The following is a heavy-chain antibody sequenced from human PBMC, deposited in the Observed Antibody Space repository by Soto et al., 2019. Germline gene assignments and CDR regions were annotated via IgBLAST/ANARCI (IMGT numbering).Heavy chain of an antibody. Sequence: PGGSLRLSCVGSGFNFTDHYMNWVRQAPGKGLEWLSYISVSGDYKNYAGSVQGRFTVSRDNARNSLYLELSSLRVEDTAVYYCARPPHVFEPFDVWGQGSMVTVSS. V-gene: IGHV3-11*03. J-gene: IGHJ3*01. CDR1: GFNFTDHY. CDR2: ISVSGDYK. D-gene: IGHD3-16*01. CDR3: ARPPHVFEPFDV.